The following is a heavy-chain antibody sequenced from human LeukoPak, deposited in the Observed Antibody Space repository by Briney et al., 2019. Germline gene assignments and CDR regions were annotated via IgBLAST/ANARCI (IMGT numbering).Heavy chain of an antibody. CDR1: GFTFSSYG. V-gene: IGHV3-30*02. D-gene: IGHD3-9*01. CDR2: IRYDGSNK. Sequence: GSLRLSCAASGFTFSSYGMHWVRQAPGKGLEWVAFIRYDGSNKYYADSVKGRFTISRDNSKNTLYLQMNSQKAKDTAVYYCAKGGALLRYFDWLLFAAFDIWGQGTMVTVSS. J-gene: IGHJ3*02. CDR3: AKGGALLRYFDWLLFAAFDI.